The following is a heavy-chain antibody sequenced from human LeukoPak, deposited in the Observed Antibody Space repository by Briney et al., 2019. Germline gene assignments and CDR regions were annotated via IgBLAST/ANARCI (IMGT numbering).Heavy chain of an antibody. J-gene: IGHJ6*02. CDR3: ARERVFRGLRIYYYYGMDV. V-gene: IGHV1-2*02. CDR1: GYTFTGYY. CDR2: INPNSGGT. Sequence: ASVKVSCKASGYTFTGYYMHWVRQAPGQGLEGLGWINPNSGGTNYAQKFQGRVTMTRDTSISTAYMELSRLRSDDTAVYYCARERVFRGLRIYYYYGMDVWGQGTTVTVSS. D-gene: IGHD3-10*01.